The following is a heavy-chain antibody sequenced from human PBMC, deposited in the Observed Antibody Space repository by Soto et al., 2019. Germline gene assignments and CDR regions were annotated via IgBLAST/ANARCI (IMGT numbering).Heavy chain of an antibody. D-gene: IGHD3-10*01. J-gene: IGHJ5*02. CDR2: IYYTGST. V-gene: IGHV4-59*08. Sequence: WTWLRQSPGKGLEYIGYIYYTGSTHYNPSLKSRVTISVDTSKNQFSLKLSSVTAADTAVYYCATSISGWFDPWGQGTLVTVSS. CDR3: ATSISGWFDP.